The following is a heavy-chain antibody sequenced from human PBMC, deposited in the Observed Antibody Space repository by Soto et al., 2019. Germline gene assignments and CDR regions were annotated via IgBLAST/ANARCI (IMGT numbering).Heavy chain of an antibody. J-gene: IGHJ6*02. CDR1: GYTFSSYG. Sequence: ASVKVSCKASGYTFSSYGISWVRQAPAQGLEWMGWVSGYNGNTNYAQKLQGRVTMTRDTSISTAYMELSRLRSDDTAVYYCARDLGVTGTTGYYYYGMDVWGQGTTVTVSS. CDR3: ARDLGVTGTTGYYYYGMDV. D-gene: IGHD1-20*01. V-gene: IGHV1-18*01. CDR2: VSGYNGNT.